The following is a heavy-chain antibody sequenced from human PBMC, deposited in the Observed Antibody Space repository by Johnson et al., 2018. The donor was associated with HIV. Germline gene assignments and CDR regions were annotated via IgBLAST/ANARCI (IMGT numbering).Heavy chain of an antibody. J-gene: IGHJ3*02. CDR1: GFTFSSYW. CDR2: INSDGGST. V-gene: IGHV3-74*03. CDR3: ARDQRSSGLNDQTDAFDI. D-gene: IGHD6-19*01. Sequence: EVQLVESGGGVVQPGRSLRLSCAASGFTFSSYWMHWVRQAPGKGLVWVSRINSDGGSTAYEDSVKGRFTISRDNSKNTLYLQMNSLRAEDTAVYYCARDQRSSGLNDQTDAFDIWGQGTMVTVSS.